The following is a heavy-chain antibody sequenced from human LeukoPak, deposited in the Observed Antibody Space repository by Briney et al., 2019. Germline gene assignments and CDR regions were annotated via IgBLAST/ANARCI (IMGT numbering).Heavy chain of an antibody. V-gene: IGHV4-39*01. J-gene: IGHJ3*02. Sequence: SETLSLTCTVSGGSISSSSYYWGWIRQPPGKGLEWIGSIYYSGSTYYNPSLKSRVTISVDTSKNQFSLKLSSVTAADTAVYYCAEIAAAGTGAFDIWGQGTMVTVSS. CDR2: IYYSGST. D-gene: IGHD6-13*01. CDR3: AEIAAAGTGAFDI. CDR1: GGSISSSSYY.